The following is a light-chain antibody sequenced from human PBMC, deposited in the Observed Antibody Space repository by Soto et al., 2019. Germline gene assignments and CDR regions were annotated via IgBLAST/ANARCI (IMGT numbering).Light chain of an antibody. CDR3: QQYNNLHPDT. V-gene: IGKV3-15*01. J-gene: IGKJ2*01. CDR1: QSVNNN. Sequence: EIILTQSPASLSVSPGERATLSCRASQSVNNNLAWYQQKPGQAPRLLIYGASTRATGIPGRFRGSGSGTEFTLTITSLQSEDFAVYFCQQYNNLHPDTFGQGTKLEIK. CDR2: GAS.